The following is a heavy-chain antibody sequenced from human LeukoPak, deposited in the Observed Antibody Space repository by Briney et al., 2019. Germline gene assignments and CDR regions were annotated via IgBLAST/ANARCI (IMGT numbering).Heavy chain of an antibody. J-gene: IGHJ6*03. D-gene: IGHD2-2*01. CDR1: GGALSTYG. CDR3: ASSRANLASGDSVVVPVAFYYYYYMDF. CDR2: IIPIFGRT. V-gene: IGHV1-69*01. Sequence: SVTVSCKASGGALSTYGISWVRQAPGPGLEWVGGIIPIFGRTNYAKNFHGRGTITADESTSTAYMEVSGLRSDDTAVYYCASSRANLASGDSVVVPVAFYYYYYMDFWGKGTTVTVSS.